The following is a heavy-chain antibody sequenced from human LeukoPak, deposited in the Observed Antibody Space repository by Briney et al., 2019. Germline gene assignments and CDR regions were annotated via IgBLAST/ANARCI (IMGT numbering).Heavy chain of an antibody. D-gene: IGHD4-23*01. CDR3: ARLMTAVVTPPLEIDY. Sequence: PSETLSLTCTVSGGSISSGGYYWSWIRQHPGKGLEWIGYIYYSGSTNYNPSLKSRVTISVDTSKNQFSLKLSSVTAADTAVYYCARLMTAVVTPPLEIDYWGQGTLVTVSS. CDR1: GGSISSGGYY. V-gene: IGHV4-61*08. CDR2: IYYSGST. J-gene: IGHJ4*02.